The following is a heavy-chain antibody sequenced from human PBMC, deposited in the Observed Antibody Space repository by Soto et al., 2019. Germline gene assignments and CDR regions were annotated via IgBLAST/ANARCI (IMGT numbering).Heavy chain of an antibody. CDR3: ARRYCSSASCYWDY. D-gene: IGHD2-2*01. V-gene: IGHV5-51*03. CDR1: GYSFSIYW. J-gene: IGHJ4*02. Sequence: EVQLVQSGAEVKEPGESLKISCKVSGYSFSIYWIGWVRQMPGKGLEWMGIIFPGDSDTRYSPSFQGQVTISADKSISTAYLQWSSLKASDTDMYYCARRYCSSASCYWDYWGRGTLVTVSS. CDR2: IFPGDSDT.